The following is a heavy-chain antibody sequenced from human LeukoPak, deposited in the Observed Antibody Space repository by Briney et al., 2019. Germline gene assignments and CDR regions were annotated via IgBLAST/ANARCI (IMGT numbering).Heavy chain of an antibody. Sequence: SETLSLTCTVSGYSISSGYYWGWIRQPPGKGLEWIGSIYHSGSTYYNPSLKSRVTISLDTSKNQFSLKLSSVTAADTAVYYCARIQSTVNYYYYMDVWGKGTTVTISS. CDR3: ARIQSTVNYYYYMDV. D-gene: IGHD4-17*01. CDR1: GYSISSGYY. CDR2: IYHSGST. V-gene: IGHV4-38-2*02. J-gene: IGHJ6*03.